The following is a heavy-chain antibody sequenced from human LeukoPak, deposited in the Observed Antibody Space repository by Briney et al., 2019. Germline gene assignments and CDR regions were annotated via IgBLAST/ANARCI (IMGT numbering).Heavy chain of an antibody. CDR2: ISGSGGST. V-gene: IGHV3-23*01. CDR1: GYTFSSYA. CDR3: AKIAVADFWSGYYKYFQH. D-gene: IGHD3-3*01. Sequence: GSLRLSCAASGYTFSSYAMSWVRQAPGKGLEWVSAISGSGGSTYYADSVKGRFTISRDNSKNTLYLQMNSLRAEDTAVYYCAKIAVADFWSGYYKYFQHWGQGTLVTVSS. J-gene: IGHJ1*01.